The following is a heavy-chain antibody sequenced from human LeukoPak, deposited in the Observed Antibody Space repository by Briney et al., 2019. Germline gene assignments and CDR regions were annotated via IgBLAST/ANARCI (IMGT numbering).Heavy chain of an antibody. J-gene: IGHJ4*02. Sequence: ASVKVSCKASGYTFTGYYMHWVRQAPGQGLEWMGWINPNSGGTNYAQKFQGRVTMTRDTSISTAYMELSRLRSGDTAVYYCARGARYCSGGSCYPSYFDYWGQGTLVTVSS. CDR1: GYTFTGYY. V-gene: IGHV1-2*02. D-gene: IGHD2-15*01. CDR3: ARGARYCSGGSCYPSYFDY. CDR2: INPNSGGT.